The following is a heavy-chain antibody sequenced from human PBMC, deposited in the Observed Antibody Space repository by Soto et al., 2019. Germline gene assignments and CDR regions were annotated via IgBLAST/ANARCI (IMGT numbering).Heavy chain of an antibody. Sequence: TSETLSLTCTVSGGSICRYYWSWFRQPPGKGLEWIGYIHYSGSANYNPSLMSRVTISVDSSKNQFSLKLSSVTAADTAVYYCARDQNGSPHFYYWGQGTLVTVSS. V-gene: IGHV4-59*01. J-gene: IGHJ4*02. CDR1: GGSICRYY. CDR3: ARDQNGSPHFYY. CDR2: IHYSGSA. D-gene: IGHD1-26*01.